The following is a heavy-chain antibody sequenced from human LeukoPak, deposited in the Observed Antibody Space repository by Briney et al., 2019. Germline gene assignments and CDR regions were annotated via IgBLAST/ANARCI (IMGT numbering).Heavy chain of an antibody. D-gene: IGHD6-19*01. CDR3: ARDHLTEYSSGSFDY. V-gene: IGHV3-48*04. CDR1: GFTFSRYG. J-gene: IGHJ4*02. CDR2: ISSSGSTI. Sequence: GGSLRLSCAASGFTFSRYGIHWVRQAPGKGLEWVSYISSSGSTIYYADSVKGRFTISRDNAKNSLYLQMNGLRAEDSAVYYCARDHLTEYSSGSFDYWGQGTLVTVSS.